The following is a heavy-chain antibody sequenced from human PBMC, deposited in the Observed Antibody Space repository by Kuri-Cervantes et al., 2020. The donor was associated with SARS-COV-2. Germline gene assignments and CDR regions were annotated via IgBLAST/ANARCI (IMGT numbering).Heavy chain of an antibody. J-gene: IGHJ5*02. CDR1: GYTFTSYG. CDR3: ARDGSSWGEFDP. D-gene: IGHD6-13*01. Sequence: ASVKVSCKASGYTFTSYGISWVRQAPGQGLEWMEGIIPIFGTANYAQKLQGRVTMTTDTSTSTAYMELRSLRSDDTAVYYCARDGSSWGEFDPWGQGTLVTVSS. CDR2: IIPIFGTA. V-gene: IGHV1-18*01.